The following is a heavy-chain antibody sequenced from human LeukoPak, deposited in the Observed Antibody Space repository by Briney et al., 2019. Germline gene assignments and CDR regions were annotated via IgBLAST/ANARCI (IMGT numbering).Heavy chain of an antibody. CDR3: ARDLGLGDYYDSSGYLDY. CDR1: GYTFTSYY. J-gene: IGHJ4*02. CDR2: INPSGVST. V-gene: IGHV1-46*01. D-gene: IGHD3-22*01. Sequence: AAVKVSCKASGYTFTSYYMHWVRQAPGQGLEWMGIINPSGVSTSYAQKFQGRVTMTRDTSTSTVYMELSSLRSEDTAVYYCARDLGLGDYYDSSGYLDYWGQGTLVTVSS.